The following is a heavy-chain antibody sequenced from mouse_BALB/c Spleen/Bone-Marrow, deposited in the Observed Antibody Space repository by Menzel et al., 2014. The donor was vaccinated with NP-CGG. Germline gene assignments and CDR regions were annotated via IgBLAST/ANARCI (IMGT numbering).Heavy chain of an antibody. CDR3: AREKIYGNYLWYFDV. V-gene: IGHV1S130*01. CDR1: GYTFTSSW. J-gene: IGHJ1*01. CDR2: IHPNSGNT. Sequence: VKLVESGSVLVRPGASVKLSCKASGYTFTSSWMHWAKQRPGQGLEWIGEIHPNSGNTNYNEKFKGKATLTVDTSSSTPYVDLSSLTSEDSAVYYCAREKIYGNYLWYFDVWGAGTTVTVSS. D-gene: IGHD2-1*01.